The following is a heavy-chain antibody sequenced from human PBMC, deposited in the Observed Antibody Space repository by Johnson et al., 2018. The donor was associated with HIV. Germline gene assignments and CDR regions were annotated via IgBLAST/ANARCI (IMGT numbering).Heavy chain of an antibody. Sequence: VQLVESGGGLVQPGGSLRLSCAASGFTFSSYDMHWVRQATGKGLEWVSAIGTAGDTYYPGSVKGRFTISRENAKNSLYLQMNSLRAEDTAVYYCAKEGTTMEVDIWGQGTMVTVSS. V-gene: IGHV3-13*01. CDR3: AKEGTTMEVDI. CDR2: IGTAGDT. J-gene: IGHJ3*02. CDR1: GFTFSSYD. D-gene: IGHD3-10*01.